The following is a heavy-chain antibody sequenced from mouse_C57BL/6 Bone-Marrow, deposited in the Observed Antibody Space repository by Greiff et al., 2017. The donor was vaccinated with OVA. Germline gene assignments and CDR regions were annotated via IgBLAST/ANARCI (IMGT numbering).Heavy chain of an antibody. CDR1: GFNIKDDY. J-gene: IGHJ3*01. CDR3: TTRGYDSETAWFAY. Sequence: EVQLQQSGAELVRPGASVKLSCTASGFNIKDDYMHWVKQRPEQGLEWIGWIDPENGDTEYASKFQGTATITADTSSNTAYLQLSSLTSEDTAVYYCTTRGYDSETAWFAYWGQGTLVTVSA. CDR2: IDPENGDT. D-gene: IGHD2-2*01. V-gene: IGHV14-4*01.